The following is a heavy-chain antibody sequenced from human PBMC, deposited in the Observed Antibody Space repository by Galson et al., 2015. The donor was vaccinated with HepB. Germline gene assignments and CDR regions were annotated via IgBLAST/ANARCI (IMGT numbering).Heavy chain of an antibody. CDR1: GYTLTELS. J-gene: IGHJ3*02. CDR2: FDPEDGET. Sequence: SVKVSCKVSGYTLTELSMHWVRQAPGKGLEWMGGFDPEDGETIYAQKFQGRVTMTEDTSTDTAYMELSSLRSEDTAVYYCATDGGISGVQGVITAFDIWGQGTMVTVSS. D-gene: IGHD3-10*01. V-gene: IGHV1-24*01. CDR3: ATDGGISGVQGVITAFDI.